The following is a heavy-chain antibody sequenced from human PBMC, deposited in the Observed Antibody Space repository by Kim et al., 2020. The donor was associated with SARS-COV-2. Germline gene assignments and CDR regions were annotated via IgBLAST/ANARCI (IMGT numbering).Heavy chain of an antibody. J-gene: IGHJ6*02. V-gene: IGHV3-30*01. CDR3: ARGVWIQLSFYYYYGMDV. D-gene: IGHD5-18*01. Sequence: VKGRFSVSRDNSKNTVYLEWNSLRAEDTAVYYCARGVWIQLSFYYYYGMDVWGQGTTVTVSS.